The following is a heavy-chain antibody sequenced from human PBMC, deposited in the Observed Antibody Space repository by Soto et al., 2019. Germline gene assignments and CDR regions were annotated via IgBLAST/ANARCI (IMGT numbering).Heavy chain of an antibody. D-gene: IGHD2-21*02. CDR3: ARDLPLYCRGDCNFDF. CDR1: GFIFSRYG. J-gene: IGHJ4*02. Sequence: QVQLVESGGGVVQSGGSLRLSCGGSGFIFSRYGMHWVRQAPGKGLEWVTGISYDGGERFYADSVKGRFTISRVNSKNRLDLQMSGLRPEDTAVYYCARDLPLYCRGDCNFDFWGQGTLVTVSS. CDR2: ISYDGGER. V-gene: IGHV3-30*03.